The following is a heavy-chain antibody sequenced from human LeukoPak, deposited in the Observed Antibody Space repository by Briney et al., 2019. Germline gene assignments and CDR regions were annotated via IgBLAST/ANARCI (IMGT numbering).Heavy chain of an antibody. J-gene: IGHJ4*02. D-gene: IGHD4-17*01. Sequence: SVKVSCKASGFTFTSSAVQWVRQARGQRLEWIGWIVIGSGNKNYAQKFQERVTITRDMSTSTAYMELSSLRSEDTAVYYCAADPGHYGDYDFDYWGQGTLVIVSS. CDR1: GFTFTSSA. CDR2: IVIGSGNK. CDR3: AADPGHYGDYDFDY. V-gene: IGHV1-58*01.